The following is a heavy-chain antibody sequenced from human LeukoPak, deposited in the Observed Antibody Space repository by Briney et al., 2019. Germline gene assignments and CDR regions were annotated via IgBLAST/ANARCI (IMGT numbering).Heavy chain of an antibody. CDR1: GFTFSSYG. D-gene: IGHD5-12*01. J-gene: IGHJ4*02. CDR3: AREASLSGCYFDY. Sequence: PGGSLRLSCAASGFTFSSYGMHWVRRAPGKGLEWVAVIWYDGTDKYYGDSVKGRFTISRDNSKNTLFLQMNSLRAEDTALYYCAREASLSGCYFDYWGQGTLVTVSS. CDR2: IWYDGTDK. V-gene: IGHV3-33*01.